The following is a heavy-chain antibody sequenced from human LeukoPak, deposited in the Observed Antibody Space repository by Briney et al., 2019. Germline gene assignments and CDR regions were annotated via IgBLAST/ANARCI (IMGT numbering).Heavy chain of an antibody. CDR2: ISYDGSNK. V-gene: IGHV3-30-3*01. J-gene: IGHJ4*02. Sequence: GGSLRLSCAASGFTFSSYAMHWVRQAPGKGLEWVAVISYDGSNKYYADSVKGRFTISRDNSKNTLYLQMNSLRAEDTAVYYCARDQGVYSSSADFDYWGQGTLVTVSS. CDR1: GFTFSSYA. CDR3: ARDQGVYSSSADFDY. D-gene: IGHD6-13*01.